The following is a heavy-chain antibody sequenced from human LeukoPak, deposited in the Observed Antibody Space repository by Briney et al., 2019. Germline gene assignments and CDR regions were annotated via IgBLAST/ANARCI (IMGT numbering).Heavy chain of an antibody. D-gene: IGHD2-2*02. CDR1: GFTFSNYA. CDR3: TTDDIPRSDY. V-gene: IGHV3-15*01. J-gene: IGHJ4*02. Sequence: GGSLRLSCAASGFTFSNYAMSWVRQAPGKGLEWVGRIKSKADGGTTDYAAPVKGRFTISRDDSKTTLYLQMNSLKTEDTAVYYCTTDDIPRSDYWGQGTLVTVSS. CDR2: IKSKADGGTT.